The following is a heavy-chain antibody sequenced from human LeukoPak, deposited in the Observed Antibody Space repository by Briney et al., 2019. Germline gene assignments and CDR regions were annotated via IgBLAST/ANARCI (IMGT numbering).Heavy chain of an antibody. J-gene: IGHJ4*02. CDR3: ARARGSDYYDSSGYYFDY. V-gene: IGHV3-53*01. CDR1: GFTVSSNY. D-gene: IGHD3-22*01. Sequence: PGGSLRLSCAASGFTVSSNYMSWVRQAPGKGLEWVSVIYSGGSTYYADSVKGRFTISRDNSKNTLYLQMNSLRAEDTAVYYCARARGSDYYDSSGYYFDYWGQGTLVTVSS. CDR2: IYSGGST.